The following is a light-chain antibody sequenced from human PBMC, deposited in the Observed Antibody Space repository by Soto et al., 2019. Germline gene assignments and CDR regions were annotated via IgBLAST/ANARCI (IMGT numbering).Light chain of an antibody. J-gene: IGLJ1*01. CDR1: SSNIGSNT. CDR3: AAWDDSLNVPYV. V-gene: IGLV1-44*01. CDR2: SNN. Sequence: QSVLTQPPSASGTPGQMVTISCSGSSSNIGSNTVNWYQQLPGTAPKLLIYSNNQRPSGVPDRFSGSKSGTSASLAISGLQSEDEADYYCAAWDDSLNVPYVFGTGTKVTVL.